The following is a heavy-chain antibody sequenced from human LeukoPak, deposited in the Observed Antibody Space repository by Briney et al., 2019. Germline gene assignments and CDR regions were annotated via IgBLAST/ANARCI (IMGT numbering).Heavy chain of an antibody. CDR1: GYSFSTYW. J-gene: IGHJ4*02. CDR3: VRPLNGGNVY. CDR2: IYPGDSDT. Sequence: GESLKISCKCSGYSFSTYWIGWVRQMPGKGLEWMGIIYPGDSDTRYSPSFQGQVTISADKSISTAYLQWSSLKASDTAMYYCVRPLNGGNVYWGQGTLVTASS. V-gene: IGHV5-51*01. D-gene: IGHD4-23*01.